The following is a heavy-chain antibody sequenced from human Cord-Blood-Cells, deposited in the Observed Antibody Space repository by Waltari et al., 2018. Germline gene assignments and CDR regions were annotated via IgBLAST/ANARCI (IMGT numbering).Heavy chain of an antibody. Sequence: QVQLQQSGQGLVKPSQTLSLTCAISGDSVSSNSAAWNWIRQSPSRGLEWQGRTYDRSKWVNDYAVSVKSRITNQPDTSKNQCALQVKSGTPEDTAVDYCARDLDLRGDAFDIWGQGTMVTVSS. J-gene: IGHJ3*02. CDR1: GDSVSSNSAA. V-gene: IGHV6-1*01. D-gene: IGHD2-2*03. CDR3: ARDLDLRGDAFDI. CDR2: TYDRSKWVN.